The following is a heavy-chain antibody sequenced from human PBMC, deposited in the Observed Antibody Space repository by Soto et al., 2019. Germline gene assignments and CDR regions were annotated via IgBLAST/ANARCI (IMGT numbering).Heavy chain of an antibody. CDR1: GGSISSYY. D-gene: IGHD4-17*01. Sequence: SETLSLTCTVSGGSISSYYWSWIRQPPGKGLEWIGYIYYSGSTNYNPSLKSRVTISVDTSKNQFSLKLSSVTAADTAVYYCARDATTVTTGWFDQWGQGTMVTVSS. V-gene: IGHV4-59*01. CDR3: ARDATTVTTGWFDQ. J-gene: IGHJ5*02. CDR2: IYYSGST.